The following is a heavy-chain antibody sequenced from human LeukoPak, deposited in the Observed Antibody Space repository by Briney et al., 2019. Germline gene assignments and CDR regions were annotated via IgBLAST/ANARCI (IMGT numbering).Heavy chain of an antibody. V-gene: IGHV4-31*03. Sequence: SETLSLTCTVSGGSISSGGYYWSWIRQHPGKGLEWIGYIYYSGSTYYNPSLKSRVTISVDTYKNQFSLKLSSVTAADTAVYYCARDPPYYDSSGRDDAFDIWGQGTMVTVSS. CDR1: GGSISSGGYY. D-gene: IGHD3-22*01. CDR2: IYYSGST. J-gene: IGHJ3*02. CDR3: ARDPPYYDSSGRDDAFDI.